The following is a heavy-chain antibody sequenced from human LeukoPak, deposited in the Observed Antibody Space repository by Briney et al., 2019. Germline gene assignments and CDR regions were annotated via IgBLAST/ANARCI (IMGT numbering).Heavy chain of an antibody. CDR2: ISNDGSNK. CDR1: GFTFSNYC. Sequence: GGSLRLSCAASGFTFSNYCMHWVRQAPGKGLEWVAVISNDGSNKYYADSVKGRFTISKDNSKNTVYLQMNSLRAEDTAVYYCARDILPGYRGWFDPWGQGTRVTVSS. J-gene: IGHJ5*02. V-gene: IGHV3-30*03. CDR3: ARDILPGYRGWFDP. D-gene: IGHD6-13*01.